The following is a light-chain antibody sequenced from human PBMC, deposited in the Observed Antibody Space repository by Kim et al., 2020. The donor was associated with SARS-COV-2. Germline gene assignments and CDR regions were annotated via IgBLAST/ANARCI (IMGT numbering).Light chain of an antibody. J-gene: IGLJ2*01. CDR1: IGAVTSGHW. CDR2: NTD. Sequence: QAVVTQEPSLTVSPGGTVTLTCGSSIGAVTSGHWPYWFQQKPDQAPRTLIYNTDRNHSWTPARFSGSLRGGKAALTLSGARPEDEADYFCLITISGIRIFGGGTQLTVL. V-gene: IGLV7-46*01. CDR3: LITISGIRI.